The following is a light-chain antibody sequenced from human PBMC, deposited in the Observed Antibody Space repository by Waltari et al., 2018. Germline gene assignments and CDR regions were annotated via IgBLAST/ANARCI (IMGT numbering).Light chain of an antibody. CDR2: GKN. J-gene: IGLJ2*01. V-gene: IGLV3-19*01. Sequence: SSELTQDPAVSVALGQTVRITCQGDSLRSYYASWYQQKPGQAPVLVIYGKNNRPSGIPDRFSGSSSGNTASFTITGAQAEDEADYYCNSRDSSGKRVFGGGTKLTVL. CDR1: SLRSYY. CDR3: NSRDSSGKRV.